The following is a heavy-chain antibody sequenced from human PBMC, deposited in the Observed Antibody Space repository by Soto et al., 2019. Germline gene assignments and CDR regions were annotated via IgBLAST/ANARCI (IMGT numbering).Heavy chain of an antibody. J-gene: IGHJ4*02. CDR3: ARHSNQLLGFDY. D-gene: IGHD2-2*01. V-gene: IGHV5-10-1*01. CDR2: IDPSDSYT. CDR1: GYSFTSYL. Sequence: GESLKISCKGSGYSFTSYLISWVRQMPGKGLEWMGRIDPSDSYTNYSPSFQGHVTISADKSTSTAYLQWSSLKASDTAMYYCARHSNQLLGFDYWGQGTLVTVSS.